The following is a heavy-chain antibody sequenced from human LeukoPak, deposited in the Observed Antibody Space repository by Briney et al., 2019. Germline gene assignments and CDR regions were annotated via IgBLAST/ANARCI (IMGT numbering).Heavy chain of an antibody. V-gene: IGHV4-39*07. D-gene: IGHD2-15*01. CDR1: SGSISTSNYY. CDR3: ARGVMRYCSGGSCYSGYYYYYMDV. CDR2: IFYSGST. Sequence: SETLSLTCTVSSGSISTSNYYWGWVRQPPGKALEWIGNIFYSGSTYYNPSLKSRVTISVDTSKNQFSLKLSSVTAADTAVYYCARGVMRYCSGGSCYSGYYYYYMDVWGKGTTVTVSS. J-gene: IGHJ6*03.